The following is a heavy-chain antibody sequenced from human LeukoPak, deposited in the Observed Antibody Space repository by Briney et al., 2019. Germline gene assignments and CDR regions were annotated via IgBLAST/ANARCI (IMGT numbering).Heavy chain of an antibody. J-gene: IGHJ6*02. Sequence: SVKVSCKSSGGTFSSYAIIWVRQAPGQGLEWMGRITPILGTAQYGQTFQRTVTIPADKSTSTAYMELSSLRSEDTAVYYCARAGVTMVREKSYYYGMDVWGQGTTVTVSS. CDR3: ARAGVTMVREKSYYYGMDV. D-gene: IGHD3-10*01. CDR2: ITPILGTA. CDR1: GGTFSSYA. V-gene: IGHV1-69*04.